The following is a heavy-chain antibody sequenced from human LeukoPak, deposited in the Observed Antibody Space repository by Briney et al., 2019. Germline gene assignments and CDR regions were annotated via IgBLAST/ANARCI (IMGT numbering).Heavy chain of an antibody. CDR1: GGSISSYY. Sequence: SETLSLTCTVSGGSISSYYWSWIRQPPGKGLEWIGDIYYSGSTNYNPSLKGRVTMSVDMSKNQFSLNLSSVTAADTAVYYCARQHPFEYSYGPYSDYWGQGTLVTVSS. CDR3: ARQHPFEYSYGPYSDY. CDR2: IYYSGST. J-gene: IGHJ4*02. V-gene: IGHV4-59*08. D-gene: IGHD5-18*01.